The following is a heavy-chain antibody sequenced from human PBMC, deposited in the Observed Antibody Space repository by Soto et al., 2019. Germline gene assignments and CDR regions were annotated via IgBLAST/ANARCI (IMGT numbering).Heavy chain of an antibody. Sequence: EVHLVESGGGLVQPGGSLRISCAASGFTINRYWMHLVRQAPGKGLVWVSRIDGDVSTDGPTIDYPDSVRGRFTISRYNSKNMLSLQMHSLRSADTCVYYFVRDSHGDHWGQGTLFTVSS. V-gene: IGHV3-74*01. J-gene: IGHJ4*02. CDR3: VRDSHGDH. CDR2: IDGDVSTDGPTI. CDR1: GFTINRYW.